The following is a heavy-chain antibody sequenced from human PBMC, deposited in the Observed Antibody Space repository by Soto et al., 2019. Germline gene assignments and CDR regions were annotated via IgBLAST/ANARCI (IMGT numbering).Heavy chain of an antibody. CDR3: ARVKLKSGNYGMDV. J-gene: IGHJ6*02. D-gene: IGHD3-10*01. CDR2: IYYSGST. V-gene: IGHV4-31*03. CDR1: GGSISSGGYY. Sequence: SETLSLTCTVSGGSISSGGYYWSWIRQHPGKGLEWIGYIYYSGSTYYNPSLKSRVTISVDTSKNQFSLKLSSVTAADTAVYYCARVKLKSGNYGMDVWGQGTTVT.